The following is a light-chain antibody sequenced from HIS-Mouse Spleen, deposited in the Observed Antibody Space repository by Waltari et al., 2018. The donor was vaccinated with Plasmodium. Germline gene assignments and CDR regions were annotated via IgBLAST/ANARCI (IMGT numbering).Light chain of an antibody. Sequence: IVMTKSPDSLAVCLGERATINCKSSQRVLYSSNNKNYLAWYQQKPVQPPKLLIYWASTRESGVPDRFSGSGSGTDFTLTISSLQAEDVAVYYCQQYYSTPYTFGQGTKLEIK. CDR2: WAS. V-gene: IGKV4-1*01. CDR1: QRVLYSSNNKNY. J-gene: IGKJ2*01. CDR3: QQYYSTPYT.